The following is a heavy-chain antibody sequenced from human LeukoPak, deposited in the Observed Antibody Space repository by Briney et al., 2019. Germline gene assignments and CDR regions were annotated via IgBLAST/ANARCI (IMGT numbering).Heavy chain of an antibody. D-gene: IGHD3-10*01. Sequence: ASVKVSCKASGYTFTSYDINWVRQATGQGLEWVGWMNPNSGNTGYAQKFQGRVTITRNTSISTAYMELSSLRSEDTAVYYCARGATMVRGVPYYYYMDVWGKGTTVTVSS. V-gene: IGHV1-8*03. CDR2: MNPNSGNT. CDR3: ARGATMVRGVPYYYYMDV. J-gene: IGHJ6*03. CDR1: GYTFTSYD.